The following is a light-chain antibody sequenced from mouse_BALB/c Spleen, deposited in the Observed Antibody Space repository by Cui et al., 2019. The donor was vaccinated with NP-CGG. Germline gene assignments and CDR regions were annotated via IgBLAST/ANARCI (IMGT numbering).Light chain of an antibody. J-gene: IGLJ1*01. CDR1: TGAVTTSNY. Sequence: QAVVTQESALTTSPGETVTLTCRSSTGAVTTSNYANWVQEKPDHLFTGLIGGTNNRAPGVPARVSSSLIGDKAALTITGAQTEDEAIYFCALWYSNHWVFGGGAKLTVL. V-gene: IGLV1*01. CDR3: ALWYSNHWV. CDR2: GTN.